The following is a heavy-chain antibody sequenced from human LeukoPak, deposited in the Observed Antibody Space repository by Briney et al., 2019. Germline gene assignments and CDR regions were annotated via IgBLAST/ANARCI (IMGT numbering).Heavy chain of an antibody. D-gene: IGHD3-22*01. Sequence: GGSLRLSCAASGFTFNNYWLHWVRPAPGRGLVWVSRIYRDGCSTSYADSVKGPFTVSRDNAKNTVYLQMNSLRAEDTAVYYCARITYYSDSSSYYHFDCWGQGTLVTVSS. J-gene: IGHJ4*02. V-gene: IGHV3-74*01. CDR2: IYRDGCST. CDR1: GFTFNNYW. CDR3: ARITYYSDSSSYYHFDC.